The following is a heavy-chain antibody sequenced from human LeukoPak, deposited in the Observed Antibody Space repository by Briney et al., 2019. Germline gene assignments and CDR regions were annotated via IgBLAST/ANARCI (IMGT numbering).Heavy chain of an antibody. CDR1: GFTFDDYA. Sequence: GGSLRLSCAASGFTFDDYAMHWVRQAPGKGLEWVSGISWNSGSIGYADSVKGRFTISRDNAKNSLYLQMNSLRAEDTALYYCAKDYGSGSYPPYYMDVWGKGTTVTISS. D-gene: IGHD3-10*01. CDR2: ISWNSGSI. J-gene: IGHJ6*03. CDR3: AKDYGSGSYPPYYMDV. V-gene: IGHV3-9*01.